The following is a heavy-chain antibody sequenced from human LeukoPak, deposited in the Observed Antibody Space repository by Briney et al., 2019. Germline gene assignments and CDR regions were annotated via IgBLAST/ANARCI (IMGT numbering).Heavy chain of an antibody. CDR3: TRYYYDSSGYHDFDY. CDR2: VHYSGST. J-gene: IGHJ4*02. Sequence: SETLSLTCSVSGGSISSDYWGWIRQPPGKGLEWIAYVHYSGSTSYNPSLKSRVTISVDKSKNQFSLKLSSVTAADTAVYYCTRYYYDSSGYHDFDYWGQGTLVTVSS. D-gene: IGHD3-22*01. V-gene: IGHV4-59*12. CDR1: GGSISSDY.